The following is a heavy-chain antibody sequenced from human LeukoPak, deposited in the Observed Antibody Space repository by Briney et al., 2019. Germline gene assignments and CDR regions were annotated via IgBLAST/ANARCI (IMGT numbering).Heavy chain of an antibody. V-gene: IGHV3-9*01. CDR3: AKGSSGWWKGYFDY. CDR1: GFTFDDYA. CDR2: ISWNSGSI. J-gene: IGHJ4*02. D-gene: IGHD6-19*01. Sequence: GGSLRLSCAASGFTFDDYAMHWVRQAPGKGLEWVSGISWNSGSIGYADSVKGRFTISRDNAKNSLYLQMNSLRAEDTALYYCAKGSSGWWKGYFDYWGQGTLVTVS.